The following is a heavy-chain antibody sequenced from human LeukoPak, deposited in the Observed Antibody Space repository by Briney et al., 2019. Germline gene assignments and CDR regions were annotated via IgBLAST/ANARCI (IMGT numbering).Heavy chain of an antibody. CDR1: GYTFTNYD. CDR2: MNPTSGKA. J-gene: IGHJ6*02. CDR3: ARDFFDGHGYTFYYYGMDV. V-gene: IGHV1-8*01. Sequence: ASVKVSCKASGYTFTNYDVNWVRQATGQGLEWMGWMNPTSGKAGFAQRFQGRVSMTRNIPISTAYMELSSLRSEDTAVYYCARDFFDGHGYTFYYYGMDVWGQGTTVTVSS. D-gene: IGHD3-22*01.